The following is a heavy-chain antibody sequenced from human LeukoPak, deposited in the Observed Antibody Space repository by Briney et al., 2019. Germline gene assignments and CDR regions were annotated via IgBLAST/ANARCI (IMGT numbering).Heavy chain of an antibody. D-gene: IGHD2-2*01. V-gene: IGHV3-15*01. J-gene: IGHJ4*02. CDR2: IKSKTDGGTT. CDR1: GFTFSNAW. Sequence: GGSLRLSCAASGFTFSNAWMSWVRQAPGKGLEWVGRIKSKTDGGTTDYVAPVKGRFTISRDDSENTLYLQMNSLKTEDTAVYYCTSHLNLAVVPAAYYFDYWGQGTLVTVSS. CDR3: TSHLNLAVVPAAYYFDY.